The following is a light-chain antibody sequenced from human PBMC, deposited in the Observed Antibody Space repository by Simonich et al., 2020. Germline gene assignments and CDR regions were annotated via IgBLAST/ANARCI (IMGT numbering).Light chain of an antibody. J-gene: IGKJ1*01. CDR2: AAS. CDR1: QGISSS. V-gene: IGKV1-9*01. Sequence: DIQLTQSPSFLSASVGDRVTITCRASQGISSSLAWYQQNPGKAPKLLIYAASTFQSGVPSRFSGSGSGTEFTLTISSLQPEDFATYYCQQLNSYPPWTFGQGTKVEIK. CDR3: QQLNSYPPWT.